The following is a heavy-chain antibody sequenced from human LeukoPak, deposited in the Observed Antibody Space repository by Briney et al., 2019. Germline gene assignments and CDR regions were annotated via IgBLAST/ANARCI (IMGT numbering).Heavy chain of an antibody. J-gene: IGHJ5*02. CDR3: ARVPLSGPASWFDP. Sequence: GGSLRLSCAASGFTFSDYYMSWIRQAPGKGLEWVSYISSSGSTIYYADSVKGRFTISRDNAKNSLYLQMNSLRAEDTAVYYCARVPLSGPASWFDPWGQGTLVTVSS. CDR1: GFTFSDYY. D-gene: IGHD1-26*01. V-gene: IGHV3-11*01. CDR2: ISSSGSTI.